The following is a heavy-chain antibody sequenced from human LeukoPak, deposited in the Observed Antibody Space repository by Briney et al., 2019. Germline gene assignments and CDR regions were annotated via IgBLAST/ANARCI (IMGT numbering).Heavy chain of an antibody. Sequence: KSSETLSLTCTVSGGSISSYYWSWIRQPPGKGLEWIGYIYYSGSTNYNPSLKSRVTISVDTSKNQFSLKLSSVTAADTAVYYCARLLVTSLVNWFDPWGQGTLVIVSS. CDR1: GGSISSYY. CDR2: IYYSGST. V-gene: IGHV4-59*08. CDR3: ARLLVTSLVNWFDP. J-gene: IGHJ5*02. D-gene: IGHD2-21*02.